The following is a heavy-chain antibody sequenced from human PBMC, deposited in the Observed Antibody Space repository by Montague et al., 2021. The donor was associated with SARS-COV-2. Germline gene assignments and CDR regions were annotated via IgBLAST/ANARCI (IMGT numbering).Heavy chain of an antibody. Sequence: SLRLSCAASGFTFSRYAMHWVRQAPGKGLEWVAVISYDGSNQYYSDSVXGRFTISRDNSKNTLYLQMNSLRAEDTAVYYCARAAGNYDILTGYYDYWGQGALVTVSS. D-gene: IGHD3-9*01. J-gene: IGHJ4*02. CDR3: ARAAGNYDILTGYYDY. CDR1: GFTFSRYA. V-gene: IGHV3-30*04. CDR2: ISYDGSNQ.